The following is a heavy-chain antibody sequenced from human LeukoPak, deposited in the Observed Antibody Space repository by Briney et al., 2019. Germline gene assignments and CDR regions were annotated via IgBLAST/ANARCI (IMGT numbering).Heavy chain of an antibody. Sequence: PSETLSLTCTVSGGSISSSSYYWGWIRQPPGKGLEWIGSIYYSGSTYYNPSLKSRVTISVDTSKNQFSLKLSSVTAADTAVYYCASSTVVMDGYHYWGQGTLVTVSS. D-gene: IGHD4-17*01. CDR3: ASSTVVMDGYHY. CDR1: GGSISSSSYY. CDR2: IYYSGST. V-gene: IGHV4-39*01. J-gene: IGHJ4*02.